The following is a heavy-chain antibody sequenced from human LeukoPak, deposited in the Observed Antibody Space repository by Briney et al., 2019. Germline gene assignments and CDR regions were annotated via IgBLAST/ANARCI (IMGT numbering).Heavy chain of an antibody. CDR1: PDSTTSNF. D-gene: IGHD1-14*01. J-gene: IGHJ4*02. Sequence: PSKTLSLTCTVSPDSTTSNFWSWVRQPPGKGLEWIGEIHRSGSTNYNPSLQSRVTISIDRSKNQIALELSSVTAADTAVYYCAREIVGGFNPGAYWGQGTLVTVSP. V-gene: IGHV4-4*02. CDR2: IHRSGST. CDR3: AREIVGGFNPGAY.